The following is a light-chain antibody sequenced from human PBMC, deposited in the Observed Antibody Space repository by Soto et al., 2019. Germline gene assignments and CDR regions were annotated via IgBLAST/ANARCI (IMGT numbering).Light chain of an antibody. J-gene: IGKJ2*01. Sequence: EIVLTQSPGTLSFSPGERATLSCRDSQRVSSSYLAWYQQKPGQAPRLLIYGASSRATGIPDRFSGSGSGTDFTLTISRLEPEDFSVYYCQQYGSSPYTFGQGTKLEIK. CDR1: QRVSSSY. CDR2: GAS. CDR3: QQYGSSPYT. V-gene: IGKV3-20*01.